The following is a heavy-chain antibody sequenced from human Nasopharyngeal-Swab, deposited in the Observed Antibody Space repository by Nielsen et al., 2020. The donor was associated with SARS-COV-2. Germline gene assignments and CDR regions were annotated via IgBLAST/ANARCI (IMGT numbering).Heavy chain of an antibody. J-gene: IGHJ5*02. CDR2: INPSGGST. V-gene: IGHV1-46*01. D-gene: IGHD3-3*01. Sequence: ASVKVSCKASGYTFTSYYMHWVRQAPGQGLEWMGIINPSGGSTSYAQKFQGRVTMTRDTSTSTVYMELSSLRSEDTAVYYCARDLYEWLPNQVFDPWGQGTLVTVSP. CDR3: ARDLYEWLPNQVFDP. CDR1: GYTFTSYY.